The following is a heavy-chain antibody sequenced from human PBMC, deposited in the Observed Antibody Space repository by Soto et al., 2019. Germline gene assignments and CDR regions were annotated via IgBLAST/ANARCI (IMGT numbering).Heavy chain of an antibody. Sequence: GGSLRLSCAASGFTFYNFAMNWVRQAPGKGLEWVSSISAGGAGTYYADSVRGRFSISRDNSKNTLYLQMNSLRVEDTAIYYCAKSFDDFLTTAGRWGQGTLVTVSS. D-gene: IGHD3-9*01. CDR3: AKSFDDFLTTAGR. CDR2: ISAGGAGT. CDR1: GFTFYNFA. V-gene: IGHV3-23*01. J-gene: IGHJ1*01.